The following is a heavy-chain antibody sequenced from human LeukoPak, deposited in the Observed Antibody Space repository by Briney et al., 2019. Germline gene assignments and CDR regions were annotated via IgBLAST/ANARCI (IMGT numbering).Heavy chain of an antibody. CDR1: GGSISSYY. Sequence: PSETLSLTCTVSGGSISSYYWSWIRQPPGKGLEWIGFIYYSGSTNYNPSLKSRVTISVDTSKNQFSLKLSSVTAADTAVYYCARDAIEASYFDYWGQGTLVTVSS. V-gene: IGHV4-59*01. CDR3: ARDAIEASYFDY. J-gene: IGHJ4*02. CDR2: IYYSGST.